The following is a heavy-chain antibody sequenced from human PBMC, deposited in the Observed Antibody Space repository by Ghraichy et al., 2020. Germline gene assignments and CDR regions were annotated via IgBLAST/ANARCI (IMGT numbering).Heavy chain of an antibody. CDR3: ATPSAEDGDSSVNGA. CDR2: ISGSGGST. D-gene: IGHD4-17*01. V-gene: IGHV3-23*01. CDR1: GFTFSSYA. Sequence: GGSLRLSCAASGFTFSSYAMSWVRQAPGKGLDWVSAISGSGGSTYYADSVKGRFTISRDNSKNTLFLQMNSLRAEDTAVYYCATPSAEDGDSSVNGAWGQGTLVTVSS. J-gene: IGHJ5*02.